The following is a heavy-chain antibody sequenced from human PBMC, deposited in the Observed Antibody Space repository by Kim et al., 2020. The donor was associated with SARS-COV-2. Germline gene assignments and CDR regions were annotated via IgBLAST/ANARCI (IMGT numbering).Heavy chain of an antibody. Sequence: SVKVSCKASGGTFSSYAISWVRQAPGQGLEWMGGIIPIFGTANYAQKFQGRVTIPADESTSTAYMELSSLRSEETAVYYCARTLGAVAGLFDYWGQGTLVTVSS. CDR3: ARTLGAVAGLFDY. V-gene: IGHV1-69*13. CDR1: GGTFSSYA. J-gene: IGHJ4*02. D-gene: IGHD6-19*01. CDR2: IIPIFGTA.